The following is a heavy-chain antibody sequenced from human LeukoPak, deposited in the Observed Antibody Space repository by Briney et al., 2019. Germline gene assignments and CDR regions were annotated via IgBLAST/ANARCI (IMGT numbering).Heavy chain of an antibody. CDR1: GYTFTTYG. V-gene: IGHV1-18*01. CDR3: ARDDPRGSGSYFFDY. D-gene: IGHD3-10*01. J-gene: IGHJ4*02. Sequence: ASVKVSCKASGYTFTTYGISWVRQAPGQGLEWMGWISAYNGNTNYAQKLQGRVTMTTDTSTSTAYMELRSLRSDDTAVYYCARDDPRGSGSYFFDYWGQGTLVTVSS. CDR2: ISAYNGNT.